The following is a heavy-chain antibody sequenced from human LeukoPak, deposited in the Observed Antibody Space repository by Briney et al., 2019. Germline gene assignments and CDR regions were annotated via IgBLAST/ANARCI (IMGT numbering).Heavy chain of an antibody. CDR1: GYPINNAYY. D-gene: IGHD1-26*01. Sequence: SETLSLTCAVSGYPINNAYYWVWIRQPPGKGLEWIGSLYHPDSTYYNPSLKSRVTMSVDTSRNQFSLKLSFVTAADTAVYYCARVLPVGASEGWGQGTLVTVSS. CDR2: LYHPDST. CDR3: ARVLPVGASEG. J-gene: IGHJ4*02. V-gene: IGHV4-38-2*01.